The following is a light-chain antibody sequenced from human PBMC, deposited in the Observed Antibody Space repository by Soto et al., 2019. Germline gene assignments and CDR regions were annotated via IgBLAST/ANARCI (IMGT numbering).Light chain of an antibody. CDR1: QSIDNY. CDR3: QQSYSTPRT. CDR2: AAS. J-gene: IGKJ3*01. Sequence: DIQMTQSPSSLSASIGDRANITCRASQSIDNYVNWYQQKPGKAPKVLIYAASSLQSGVPSRFSGTGSGTDFTLTISSLQPEDFATDYWQQSYSTPRTFGPGTKVDLK. V-gene: IGKV1-39*01.